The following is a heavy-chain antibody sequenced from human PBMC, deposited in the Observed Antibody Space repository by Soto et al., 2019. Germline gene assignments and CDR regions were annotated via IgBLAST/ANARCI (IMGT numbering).Heavy chain of an antibody. Sequence: QVQLQESGPGLVKPSQTLSLTCTVSGGSISSGGYYWSWIRQHPGKGLEWIGYIYYSGSTYYNPSLKSRVTIPVYPSKNPFSGKLTSVTAADTAVYYGARSTGYCRGGSCYLDCFDPWGQGTLVTVSS. CDR1: GGSISSGGYY. D-gene: IGHD2-15*01. V-gene: IGHV4-31*03. J-gene: IGHJ5*02. CDR3: ARSTGYCRGGSCYLDCFDP. CDR2: IYYSGST.